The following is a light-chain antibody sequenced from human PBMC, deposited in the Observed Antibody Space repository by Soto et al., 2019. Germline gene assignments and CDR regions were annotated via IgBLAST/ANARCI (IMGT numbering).Light chain of an antibody. CDR3: QQDNIYSWA. Sequence: DIQMTQSPSTLSASVGDRVTITCRASQSISTWLAWYQQRAGKAPKLLIYKASNLESGVPSRFSGSGSGTDFTLTISILQPDDFATYYCQQDNIYSWAFGPGTKVEIK. CDR2: KAS. V-gene: IGKV1-5*03. J-gene: IGKJ1*01. CDR1: QSISTW.